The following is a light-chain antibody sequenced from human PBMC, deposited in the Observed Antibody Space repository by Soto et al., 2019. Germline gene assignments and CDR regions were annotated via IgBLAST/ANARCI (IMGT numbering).Light chain of an antibody. CDR3: QQYNNWPRT. CDR1: QSVSNN. J-gene: IGKJ1*01. Sequence: VLTQSPVTLSVSPGEGATLSCMASQSVSNNLAWYQQKPGQAPRLLIYGASTRATGISARFSGSGSETEFTLTIDSLQSEDFAVYYCQQYNNWPRTFGQGTKVDIK. V-gene: IGKV3-15*01. CDR2: GAS.